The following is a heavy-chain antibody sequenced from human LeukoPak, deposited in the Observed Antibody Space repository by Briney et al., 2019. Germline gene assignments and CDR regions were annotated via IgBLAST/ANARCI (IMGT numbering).Heavy chain of an antibody. CDR1: GYSISSGYY. Sequence: SETLSLTCTVSGYSISSGYYWGWIRQPPGQGLEWIGSIYHSGSTYYNPSLKSRVTISVDTSKNQFSLKLSSVTAADTAVYYCARERTYYFDYWGQGTLVTVSS. CDR2: IYHSGST. D-gene: IGHD1-1*01. V-gene: IGHV4-38-2*02. J-gene: IGHJ4*02. CDR3: ARERTYYFDY.